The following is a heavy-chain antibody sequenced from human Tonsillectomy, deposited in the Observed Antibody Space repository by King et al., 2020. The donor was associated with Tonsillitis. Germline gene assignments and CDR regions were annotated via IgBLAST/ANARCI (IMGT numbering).Heavy chain of an antibody. CDR2: INYSGRT. V-gene: IGHV4-39*01. CDR3: AGQEITDWGSSWPDY. J-gene: IGHJ4*02. CDR1: GGSISSSSYY. D-gene: IGHD6-13*01. Sequence: LQLQESGPGLVKPSETLSLTCTVAGGSISSSSYYWGWIHQPPGKGLEWIGSINYSGRTYYNPSLKSRVTISVDTSKNQFSLKLSSVTAADTAVYYCAGQEITDWGSSWPDYWGQGTLVTVSS.